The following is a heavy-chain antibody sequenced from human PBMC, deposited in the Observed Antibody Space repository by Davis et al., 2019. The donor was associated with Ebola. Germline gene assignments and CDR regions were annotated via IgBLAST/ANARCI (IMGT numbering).Heavy chain of an antibody. V-gene: IGHV4-59*08. Sequence: SETLSLTCTVSGGSISSYYWSWIRQSPGKGLEWIGYIYYSGSTNYNPSLMSRVTMSQDTSKNQFSLKLSSVTAADTAMYYCARYSREYYYGSGRYSNWFDPWGQGTLVTVSS. CDR3: ARYSREYYYGSGRYSNWFDP. CDR2: IYYSGST. J-gene: IGHJ5*02. D-gene: IGHD3-10*01. CDR1: GGSISSYY.